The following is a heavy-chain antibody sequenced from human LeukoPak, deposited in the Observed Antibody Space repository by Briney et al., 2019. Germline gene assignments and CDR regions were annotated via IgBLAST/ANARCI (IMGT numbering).Heavy chain of an antibody. Sequence: GGSLRLSYAASRFTFSSYAMSWVRQAPGKGLEWVSAVSGSGGSTYYADSVKGRFTISRDNSNNTVYLQMNSLRAEDTAVYYCAKPYYYDHRGPYHHDYWGQGTRVTVSS. CDR1: RFTFSSYA. CDR3: AKPYYYDHRGPYHHDY. J-gene: IGHJ4*02. D-gene: IGHD3-22*01. CDR2: VSGSGGST. V-gene: IGHV3-23*01.